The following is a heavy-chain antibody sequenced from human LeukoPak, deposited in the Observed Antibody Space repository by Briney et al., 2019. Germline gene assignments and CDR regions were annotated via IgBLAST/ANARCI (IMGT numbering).Heavy chain of an antibody. D-gene: IGHD2-2*02. J-gene: IGHJ3*02. Sequence: QPGGSLRLSCAASGFTFSSYWMTWVRQAPGKGLEWVANIKQDGSEKYYVDSVKGRFTISRDSANNSLYLQPNSLRAEDTAVYYCARERGGFCSGTSCYKAFDIWGQGTMVTVSS. CDR1: GFTFSSYW. CDR2: IKQDGSEK. V-gene: IGHV3-7*01. CDR3: ARERGGFCSGTSCYKAFDI.